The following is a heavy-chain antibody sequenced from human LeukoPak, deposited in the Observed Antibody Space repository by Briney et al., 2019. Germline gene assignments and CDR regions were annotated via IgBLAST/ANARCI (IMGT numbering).Heavy chain of an antibody. CDR1: GFTFSGSA. CDR2: IRSKTDGGTT. Sequence: PGGSLRLSCAASGFTFSGSAMHWVRQASGKGLEWVGRIRSKTDGGTTDYAAPVKGRFTISRDDSKNTLYLQMNSLKTEDTAVYYCTTKYYDFWSGYSTIFDYWGQGTLVTVSS. V-gene: IGHV3-15*01. J-gene: IGHJ4*02. D-gene: IGHD3-3*01. CDR3: TTKYYDFWSGYSTIFDY.